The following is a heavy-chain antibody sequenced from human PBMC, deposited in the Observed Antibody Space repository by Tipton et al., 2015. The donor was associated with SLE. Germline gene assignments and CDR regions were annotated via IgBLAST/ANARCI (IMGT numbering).Heavy chain of an antibody. CDR3: ARGGVLGFHPSAFDI. CDR1: GYSISSGYY. CDR2: IYHSGST. V-gene: IGHV4-38-2*02. Sequence: TLSLTCTVSGYSISSGYYWGWIRQPPGKGLEWIGSIYHSGSTYYNPSLKSRVTISVETSKNQFSLKLSSVTAADTAVYYCARGGVLGFHPSAFDIWGQGTMVTVSS. D-gene: IGHD3-10*01. J-gene: IGHJ3*02.